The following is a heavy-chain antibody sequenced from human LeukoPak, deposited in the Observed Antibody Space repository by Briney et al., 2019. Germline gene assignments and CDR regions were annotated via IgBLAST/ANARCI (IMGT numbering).Heavy chain of an antibody. Sequence: GGSLRLSCEASGFTFDDYSMHWVRQAPGKGLEWVPLISWDGKSRYYADSVKGRFTISRDNTKNSLYLQMNSLRIEDTALYYCAKVGSHYFYGLDVWGQGTTVTVSS. CDR1: GFTFDDYS. CDR2: ISWDGKSR. V-gene: IGHV3-43*01. CDR3: AKVGSHYFYGLDV. J-gene: IGHJ6*02.